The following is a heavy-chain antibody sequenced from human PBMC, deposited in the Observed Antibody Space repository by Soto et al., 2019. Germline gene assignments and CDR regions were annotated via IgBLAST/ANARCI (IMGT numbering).Heavy chain of an antibody. CDR2: ISYDGSNK. V-gene: IGHV3-30*03. D-gene: IGHD3-22*01. J-gene: IGHJ3*02. Sequence: GGSLRLSCAASGFTFSSYGMHWVRQAPGKGLEWVAVISYDGSNKYYADSVKGRFTISRDNSKNTLYLQMNSLRAEDTAVYYCAREKDSSGPGKAFDIWGQGTMVTVSS. CDR3: AREKDSSGPGKAFDI. CDR1: GFTFSSYG.